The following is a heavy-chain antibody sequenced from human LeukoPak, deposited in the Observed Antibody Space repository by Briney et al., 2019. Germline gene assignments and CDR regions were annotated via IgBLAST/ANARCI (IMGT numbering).Heavy chain of an antibody. J-gene: IGHJ4*02. D-gene: IGHD6-19*01. V-gene: IGHV3-53*05. CDR1: GFTVSSNY. CDR2: IYSGGST. Sequence: GGSLRLSCAASGFTVSSNYMSWVRQAPGKGLEWVSVIYSGGSTYYAGSVKGRFTISRDNSKNTLYLQMNSLRADDTAVYYCARILDSAWGELGYWGQGTLVTVSS. CDR3: ARILDSAWGELGY.